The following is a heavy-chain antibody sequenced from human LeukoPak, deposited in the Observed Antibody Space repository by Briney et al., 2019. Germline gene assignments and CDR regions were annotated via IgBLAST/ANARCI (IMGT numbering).Heavy chain of an antibody. Sequence: GGSLRLSCAASAFTFSNYAMSWVRQAPGKGLEWVSTISGSGGSTYYADSVKGRFTISRDNSKNTLYLQMNSLRAEDTAVYYCAKGKSSSWSLFDYWGQGTLVTVSS. CDR2: ISGSGGST. CDR1: AFTFSNYA. V-gene: IGHV3-23*01. J-gene: IGHJ4*02. D-gene: IGHD6-13*01. CDR3: AKGKSSSWSLFDY.